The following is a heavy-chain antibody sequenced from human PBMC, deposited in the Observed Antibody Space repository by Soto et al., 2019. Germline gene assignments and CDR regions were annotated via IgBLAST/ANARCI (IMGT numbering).Heavy chain of an antibody. J-gene: IGHJ6*02. V-gene: IGHV3-23*01. D-gene: IGHD1-1*01. Sequence: EVQLLESGGGLVQPGGSRRPSCAASGFTFSTYAMNGVRQAPGNGLEWVSAIRGSGGSIHYADSVKGRFTISRDNSKNTLYLQMNSLRDEDTAVYHCVKGYWKGDVWGQGTTVTVSS. CDR3: VKGYWKGDV. CDR1: GFTFSTYA. CDR2: IRGSGGSI.